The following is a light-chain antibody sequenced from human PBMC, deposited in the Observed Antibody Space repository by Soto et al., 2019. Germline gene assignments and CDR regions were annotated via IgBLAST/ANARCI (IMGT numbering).Light chain of an antibody. CDR2: DTS. Sequence: ELVLTQSPATLSLSPGARATLSCRASQSVSSYLAWYQTKPGQAPRLLIYDTSIRASGIPARFSGSGSGTDGTLTISSLDPEEAAVDYGQQRSNRPLTVGQGTRLEIK. CDR3: QQRSNRPLT. J-gene: IGKJ5*01. CDR1: QSVSSY. V-gene: IGKV3-11*01.